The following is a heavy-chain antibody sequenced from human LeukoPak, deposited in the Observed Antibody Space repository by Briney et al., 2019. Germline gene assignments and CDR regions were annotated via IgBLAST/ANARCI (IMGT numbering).Heavy chain of an antibody. Sequence: PSETLSLTCAVYGGSFSGYYWSWIRQPPGKGLEWIGEINHSGSTNYNPSLKSRVTISVDTSKNQFSLKLSSVTAADTAVYYCARDGQQLVRGDWFDPWGQGTLVTVSS. D-gene: IGHD6-13*01. V-gene: IGHV4-34*01. J-gene: IGHJ5*02. CDR3: ARDGQQLVRGDWFDP. CDR1: GGSFSGYY. CDR2: INHSGST.